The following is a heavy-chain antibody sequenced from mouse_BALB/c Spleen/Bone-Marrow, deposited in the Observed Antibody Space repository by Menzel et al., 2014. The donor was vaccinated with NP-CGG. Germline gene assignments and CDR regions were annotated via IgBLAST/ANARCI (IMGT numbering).Heavy chain of an antibody. CDR3: SRSNWVGAMDY. J-gene: IGHJ4*01. Sequence: EVKLMESGGGLVQPGGSMKLSCVDSGITFSNYWMNWVRQSPEKGLEWVAEIRLKSINYATHYAESVKGRFTISRDDSKSIVYLQMNNLRAEDTGIYYVSRSNWVGAMDYWGQGTSVTVSS. CDR1: GITFSNYW. CDR2: IRLKSINYAT. V-gene: IGHV6-6*02. D-gene: IGHD4-1*01.